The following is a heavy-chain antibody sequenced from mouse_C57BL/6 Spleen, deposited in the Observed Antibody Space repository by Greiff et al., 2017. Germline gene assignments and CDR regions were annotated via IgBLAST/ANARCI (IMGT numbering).Heavy chain of an antibody. J-gene: IGHJ3*01. Sequence: QVQLQQSGAELVMPGASVKLSCKASGYTFTSYWMHWVKQRPGQGLEWIGEIDPSDSYTNYNQKFKGKSTLTVDKSSSTAYMQLSSLTSEDSAVYYCARGDAYWGQGTLVTVSA. CDR1: GYTFTSYW. V-gene: IGHV1-69*01. CDR3: ARGDAY. CDR2: IDPSDSYT.